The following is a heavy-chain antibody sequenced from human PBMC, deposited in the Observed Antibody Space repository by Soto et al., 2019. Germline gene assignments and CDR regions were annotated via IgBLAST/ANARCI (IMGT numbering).Heavy chain of an antibody. Sequence: GGSLRLSCAASGFTVSSNYMSWVRQAPGKGLEWVSVIYSGGSTYYADSVKGRFTISRDNSKNTLYLQMNSLRAEDTAVYYCARGRDSLYGDFGAFDIWGQGTMVTVSS. J-gene: IGHJ3*02. D-gene: IGHD4-17*01. CDR2: IYSGGST. CDR3: ARGRDSLYGDFGAFDI. V-gene: IGHV3-66*01. CDR1: GFTVSSNY.